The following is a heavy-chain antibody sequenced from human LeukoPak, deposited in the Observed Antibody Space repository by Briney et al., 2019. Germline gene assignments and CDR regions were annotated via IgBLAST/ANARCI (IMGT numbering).Heavy chain of an antibody. V-gene: IGHV4-39*07. J-gene: IGHJ4*02. CDR1: GDSMSSSPYY. Sequence: PSETLSLTCTVSGDSMSSSPYYWSWIRQPPGKGLEWIGEINHSGSTNYNPSLKSRVTISVDTPKNQFSLKLSSVTAAGTAVYYCARGNMVRGFVSTNAKFDYWGQGTLVTVSS. CDR2: INHSGST. CDR3: ARGNMVRGFVSTNAKFDY. D-gene: IGHD3-10*01.